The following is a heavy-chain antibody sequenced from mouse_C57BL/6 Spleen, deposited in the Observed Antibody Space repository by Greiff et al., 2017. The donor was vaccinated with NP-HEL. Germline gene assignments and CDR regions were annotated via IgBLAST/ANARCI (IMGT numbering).Heavy chain of an antibody. Sequence: EVQLVESGGGLVQPKGSLKLSCAASGFTFNTSAMHWVRQAPGKGLEWVARFRSKSSNYATYYADSVQDRFTISSDDSQRLLSLPMNNRKTEETSMYYCVGEIRYYGSSYVARGYWGQGSAVTVSS. V-gene: IGHV10-3*01. CDR1: GFTFNTSA. CDR2: FRSKSSNYAT. D-gene: IGHD1-1*01. J-gene: IGHJ4*01. CDR3: VGEIRYYGSSYVARGY.